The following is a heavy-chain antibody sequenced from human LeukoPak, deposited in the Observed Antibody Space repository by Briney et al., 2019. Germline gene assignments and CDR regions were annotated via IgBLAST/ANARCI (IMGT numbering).Heavy chain of an antibody. CDR2: IFYSGST. V-gene: IGHV4-39*07. CDR3: ARAPTRYFDPYSYFYYYMDV. J-gene: IGHJ6*03. CDR1: SGSISTSNYY. D-gene: IGHD3-9*01. Sequence: SETLSLTCTVSSGSISTSNYYWGWVRQPPGKALEWIGNIFYSGSTYYSPSLKSRVTISLDTSRNQFSLKLNSVTAADTAVYYCARAPTRYFDPYSYFYYYMDVWGKGTTVTISS.